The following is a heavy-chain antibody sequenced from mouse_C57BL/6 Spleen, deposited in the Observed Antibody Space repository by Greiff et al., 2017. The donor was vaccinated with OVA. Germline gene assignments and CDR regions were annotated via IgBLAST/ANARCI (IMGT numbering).Heavy chain of an antibody. J-gene: IGHJ2*01. CDR1: GFTFSNYW. D-gene: IGHD4-1*01. V-gene: IGHV6-3*01. CDR2: IRLKSDNYAT. Sequence: EVKLVESGGGLVQPGGSMKLSCVASGFTFSNYWMNWVRQSPEKGLEWVAQIRLKSDNYATHYAESVKGRFTISRDDSKSSVYLQMNNLRAEDTGIYYCTGTGTSGFDYWGQGTTLTVSS. CDR3: TGTGTSGFDY.